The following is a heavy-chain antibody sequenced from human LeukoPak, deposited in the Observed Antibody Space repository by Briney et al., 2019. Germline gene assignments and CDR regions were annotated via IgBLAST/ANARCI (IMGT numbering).Heavy chain of an antibody. J-gene: IGHJ4*02. CDR2: ISYDGSNK. CDR3: AKGLDNWNDDY. CDR1: GFTFSSYG. D-gene: IGHD1-1*01. V-gene: IGHV3-30*18. Sequence: PGRSLRLSCAASGFTFSSYGMHWVRQAPGKGLEWVAVISYDGSNKYYADSVKGRFTISRDNSKNTLYLQMNSLRAEDTAVYYCAKGLDNWNDDYWGQGTLVTVSS.